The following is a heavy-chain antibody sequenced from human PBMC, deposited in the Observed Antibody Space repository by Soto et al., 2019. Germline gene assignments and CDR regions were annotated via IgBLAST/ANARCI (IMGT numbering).Heavy chain of an antibody. Sequence: QLQLQESGPGLVKPSETLSLTCTVSGGSISSSSYYWGWIRQPPGKGLEWIGSIYYSGSTYYNPSLKGRVTISVDTSTNQFSLKLSSVTAADTAVYYCMSRTYYDFWSGYHGLDYWGQGTLVTVSS. CDR2: IYYSGST. CDR1: GGSISSSSYY. J-gene: IGHJ4*02. CDR3: MSRTYYDFWSGYHGLDY. V-gene: IGHV4-39*01. D-gene: IGHD3-3*01.